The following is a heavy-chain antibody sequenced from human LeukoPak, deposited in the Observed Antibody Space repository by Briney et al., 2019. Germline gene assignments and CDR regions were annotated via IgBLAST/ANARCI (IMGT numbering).Heavy chain of an antibody. D-gene: IGHD7-27*01. Sequence: ASVKVSCKASGYTFTSYAMNWVRQAPGQGFEWMGWINTNTGNPTYAQGFTGRFVFSLDTSVSTAYLQISSLKAEDTAVYYCATKLPTGDDAFDIWGQGTMVTVSS. CDR2: INTNTGNP. CDR1: GYTFTSYA. J-gene: IGHJ3*02. V-gene: IGHV7-4-1*02. CDR3: ATKLPTGDDAFDI.